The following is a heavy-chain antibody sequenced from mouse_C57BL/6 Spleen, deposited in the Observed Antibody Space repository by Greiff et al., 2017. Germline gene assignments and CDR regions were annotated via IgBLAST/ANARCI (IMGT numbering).Heavy chain of an antibody. J-gene: IGHJ2*01. Sequence: QVQLQQPGAELVRPGSSVKLSCKASGYTFTSYWMDWVKQRPGQGLEWIGNIYPSDSETHYNQKFKDKATLTVDKSSSTAYMQLSSLTSEDSAVYYGARSYDGYPFDYWGQGTTLTVSS. CDR3: ARSYDGYPFDY. CDR2: IYPSDSET. V-gene: IGHV1-61*01. D-gene: IGHD2-3*01. CDR1: GYTFTSYW.